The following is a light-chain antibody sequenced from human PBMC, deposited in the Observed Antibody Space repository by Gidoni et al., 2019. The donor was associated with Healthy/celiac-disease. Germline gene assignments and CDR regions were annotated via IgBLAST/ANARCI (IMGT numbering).Light chain of an antibody. CDR1: QGISSY. J-gene: IGKJ2*01. V-gene: IGKV1-9*01. Sequence: DIQLTQSPSFLSASVGDRVTITCRASQGISSYLAWYQQKPGKAPKLLIYAASTLQSGVPSRFSGSLSGTEITLTISSLQPEYFATYDCQQETFGQGTKLEIK. CDR3: QQET. CDR2: AAS.